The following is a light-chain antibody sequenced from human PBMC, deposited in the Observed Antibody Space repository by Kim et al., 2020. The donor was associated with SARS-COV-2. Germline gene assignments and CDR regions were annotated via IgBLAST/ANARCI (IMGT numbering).Light chain of an antibody. CDR1: TGAVTSAHF. Sequence: QAVVTQEPSLTVSPGGTVTLTCGSRTGAVTSAHFPYWFQHKPGQAPNTLIYGITARHSLTPARFSGSLLGDKAALTLSGAQPEDEAAYCCLLFYSGVRVFGGGTQLTVL. J-gene: IGLJ3*02. CDR2: GIT. V-gene: IGLV7-46*01. CDR3: LLFYSGVRV.